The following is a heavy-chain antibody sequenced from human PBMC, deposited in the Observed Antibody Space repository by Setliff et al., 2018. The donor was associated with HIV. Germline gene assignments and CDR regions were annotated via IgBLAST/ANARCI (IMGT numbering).Heavy chain of an antibody. V-gene: IGHV3-48*01. CDR2: ISSSSSTI. D-gene: IGHD2-15*01. CDR3: ATWGCSGGSCYDY. Sequence: PGGSLRLSCAASGFTLSSYSMNWVRQAPGKGLEWVSYISSSSSTIHYADSVKGRFTISRDNAKTSLYLQMNSLRAEDTALYYCATWGCSGGSCYDYWGQGILVTV. CDR1: GFTLSSYS. J-gene: IGHJ4*02.